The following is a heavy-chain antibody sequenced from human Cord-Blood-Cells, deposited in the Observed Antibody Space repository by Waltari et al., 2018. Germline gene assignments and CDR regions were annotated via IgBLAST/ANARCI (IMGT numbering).Heavy chain of an antibody. J-gene: IGHJ2*01. CDR2: IYYSGST. D-gene: IGHD3-10*01. V-gene: IGHV4-39*07. CDR3: ASFFGELFWYFDL. CDR1: GGSISSSSYH. Sequence: QLQLQESGPGLVKPSETLSLTCTVSGGSISSSSYHWGWIRQPPGKGLEWIGSIYYSGSTYYNPSLKSRVTISVDTSKNQFSLKLSSVTAADTAVYYCASFFGELFWYFDLWGRGTLVTVSS.